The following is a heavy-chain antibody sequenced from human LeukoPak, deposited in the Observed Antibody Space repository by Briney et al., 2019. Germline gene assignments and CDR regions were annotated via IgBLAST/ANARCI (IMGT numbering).Heavy chain of an antibody. CDR1: GFTFSDYY. D-gene: IGHD3-22*01. J-gene: IGHJ3*02. CDR3: ARARHYYDSSGYRIYAFDI. Sequence: GGSLRLSCAASGFTFSDYYMSWIRQAPGKGLEWVSYISSSGNTIYYADSVRGRFTMSRDNAKNSLTLQMNSLRAEDTAIYYCARARHYYDSSGYRIYAFDIWGQGTMVTVS. CDR2: ISSSGNTI. V-gene: IGHV3-11*04.